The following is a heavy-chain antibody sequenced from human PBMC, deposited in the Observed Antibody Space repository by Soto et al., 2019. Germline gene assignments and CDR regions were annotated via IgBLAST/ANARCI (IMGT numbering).Heavy chain of an antibody. CDR2: ISAYNGNT. Sequence: ASVKVSCKASGYTFTRYGISWVRQAPGQGLEWMGWISAYNGNTNYAQKLQGRVTMTEDTSTDTAYMELSSLRSEDTGVYYWSPSISFLGVADHQYVMSVSAQGST. J-gene: IGHJ6*02. CDR3: SPSISFLGVADHQYVMSV. V-gene: IGHV1-18*01. D-gene: IGHD3-3*01. CDR1: GYTFTRYG.